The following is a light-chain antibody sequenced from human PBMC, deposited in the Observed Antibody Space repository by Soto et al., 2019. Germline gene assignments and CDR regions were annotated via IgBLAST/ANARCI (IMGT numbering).Light chain of an antibody. CDR2: WAS. CDR3: QQYDSTPPWT. CDR1: QSVLYSSNNKNY. J-gene: IGKJ1*01. V-gene: IGKV4-1*01. Sequence: DIVMTQSPDSLAVSLGERATINCKSSQSVLYSSNNKNYLAWYQQKPGQPPKLLIYWASTRDSGVPDRFSGSGSGTDFTLAISSLQAEDGAVYYCQQYDSTPPWTVRQGTKVEIK.